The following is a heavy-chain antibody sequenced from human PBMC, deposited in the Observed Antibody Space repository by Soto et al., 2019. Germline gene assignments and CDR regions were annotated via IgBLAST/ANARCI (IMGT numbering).Heavy chain of an antibody. CDR1: GYSFTSYW. CDR3: ARPTYNLIDLCSYYYYYGMDV. Sequence: GESLKISCKGSGYSFTSYWIGWVRQMPGKGLEWMGIIYPGDSDTRYSPSFQGQVTISADKSISTAYLQWSSLKASDTAMYYCARPTYNLIDLCSYYYYYGMDVWGQGTTVTVSS. V-gene: IGHV5-51*01. D-gene: IGHD1-1*01. CDR2: IYPGDSDT. J-gene: IGHJ6*02.